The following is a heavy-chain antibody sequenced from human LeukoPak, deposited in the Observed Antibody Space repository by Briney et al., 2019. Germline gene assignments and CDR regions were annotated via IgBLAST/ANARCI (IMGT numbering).Heavy chain of an antibody. CDR2: INPDSGGT. Sequence: ASVKASCKASGGTFSSYAISWVRQAPGQGLEWMGRINPDSGGTNYAQKFQGWVTLTRDTSISTAYMELTSLKSDDTAVYYCARDQYYNSGSPALRYWGQGTLVTVSS. V-gene: IGHV1-2*04. CDR3: ARDQYYNSGSPALRY. CDR1: GGTFSSYA. D-gene: IGHD3-10*01. J-gene: IGHJ4*02.